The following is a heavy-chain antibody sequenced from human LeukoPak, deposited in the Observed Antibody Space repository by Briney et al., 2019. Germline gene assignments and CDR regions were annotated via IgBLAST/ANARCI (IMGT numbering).Heavy chain of an antibody. CDR1: GGTFSSYA. D-gene: IGHD2-2*01. Sequence: SVKVSCKASGGTFSSYAISWVRQAPGQGLEWMGGIIPIFGTANYAQKFQGRVTITADESTSTAYMELSSLRSEDTAVYYCARVRISDGPAARGGNWFDPWGQGTLVTVSS. CDR2: IIPIFGTA. V-gene: IGHV1-69*13. CDR3: ARVRISDGPAARGGNWFDP. J-gene: IGHJ5*02.